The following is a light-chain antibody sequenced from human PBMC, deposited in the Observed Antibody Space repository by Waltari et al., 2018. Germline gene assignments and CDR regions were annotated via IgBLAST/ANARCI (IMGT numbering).Light chain of an antibody. Sequence: QSALTQPRSVSGSPGQSVTISCTGTSRDGGGYNYVPWYQQHPGKAPKLMIYDVSKRPSGVPDRFSGSKSGNTASLTISGLQAEDEADYYCCSYAGSYSYVFGTGTKVTVL. CDR3: CSYAGSYSYV. J-gene: IGLJ1*01. CDR1: SRDGGGYNY. V-gene: IGLV2-11*01. CDR2: DVS.